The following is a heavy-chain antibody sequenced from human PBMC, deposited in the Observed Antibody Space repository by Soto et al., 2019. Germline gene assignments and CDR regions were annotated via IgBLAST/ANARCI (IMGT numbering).Heavy chain of an antibody. D-gene: IGHD2-8*01. V-gene: IGHV1-3*01. CDR2: INAGNGNT. Sequence: QVPLVQSGAEVKKPGASVKVSCKASGYTFTSYAMHWVRQAPGQRLEWMGWINAGNGNTKYSQKFQGRVTITRDTSASTAYMELSSLRSEDTAVYYCAREDCTNGVCFDYWGQGTLVTVSS. CDR3: AREDCTNGVCFDY. J-gene: IGHJ4*02. CDR1: GYTFTSYA.